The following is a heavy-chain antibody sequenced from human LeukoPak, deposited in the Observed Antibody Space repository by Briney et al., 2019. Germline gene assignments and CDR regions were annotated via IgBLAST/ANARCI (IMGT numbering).Heavy chain of an antibody. Sequence: ASVNVSCKAAGYTFTSYYMQWVRQAPGQGLEWMGIINPSGGNTNYAQKFQGRVTITADESTSTAYMELSSLRSEDTAVYYCARARFGELSVRLDYWGQGTLVTVSS. CDR2: INPSGGNT. CDR1: GYTFTSYY. V-gene: IGHV1-46*01. J-gene: IGHJ4*02. CDR3: ARARFGELSVRLDY. D-gene: IGHD3-10*01.